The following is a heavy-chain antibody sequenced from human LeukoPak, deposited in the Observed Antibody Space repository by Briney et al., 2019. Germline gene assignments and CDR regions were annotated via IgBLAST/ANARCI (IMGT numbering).Heavy chain of an antibody. V-gene: IGHV1-46*01. CDR2: INPSGGST. CDR1: GYTFTSYY. CDR3: ARDHTAATGDY. Sequence: ASVKVSCKAPGYTFTSYYMHWVRQAPGQGLEWMGIINPSGGSTSYAQKFQGRVTMTRDTSTSTVYMELRGLRSDDTAVYYCARDHTAATGDYWGQGTLVTVSS. D-gene: IGHD6-13*01. J-gene: IGHJ4*02.